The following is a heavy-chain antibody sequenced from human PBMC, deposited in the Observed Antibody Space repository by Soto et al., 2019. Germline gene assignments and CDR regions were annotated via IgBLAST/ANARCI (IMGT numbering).Heavy chain of an antibody. CDR1: GFTFSRYD. D-gene: IGHD1-26*01. V-gene: IGHV3-13*01. CDR2: LGTGGDT. Sequence: EVHLVDTGGGLVQPGGSLRLSCAASGFTFSRYDMHWVRQATGKGLEWVSALGTGGDTYYPGSVKGRFTISRENANNSLYLHINSLRAGDTAVYYCSRSVGARPSWHFDLWCRGTLVTVSS. CDR3: SRSVGARPSWHFDL. J-gene: IGHJ2*01.